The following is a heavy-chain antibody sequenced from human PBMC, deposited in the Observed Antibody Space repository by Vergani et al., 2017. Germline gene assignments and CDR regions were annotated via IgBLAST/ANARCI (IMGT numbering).Heavy chain of an antibody. V-gene: IGHV1-69*01. CDR2: IIPIFGTA. D-gene: IGHD1-26*01. CDR1: GGTFSSYA. Sequence: QVQLVQSGAEVKKPGSSVKVSCKASGGTFSSYAISWVRQAPGQGLEWMGGIIPIFGTANYAQKFQGRVTITADESTSTADMELSSLRSEDTAVYYCARXNLGATTSRGDNWYFDLWGRGTLVTVSS. J-gene: IGHJ2*01. CDR3: ARXNLGATTSRGDNWYFDL.